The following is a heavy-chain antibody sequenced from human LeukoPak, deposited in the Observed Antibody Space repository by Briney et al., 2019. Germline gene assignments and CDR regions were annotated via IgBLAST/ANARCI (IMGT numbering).Heavy chain of an antibody. CDR3: AREGDSSGPSVGLDY. CDR2: VKHDGSEK. Sequence: GGSLRLSCAASGFTFSSYWMSWVRQAPGKGLERVANVKHDGSEKYYVDSVKGRFTISRDNAKNSLYLQMNSLRAEDTAVYYCAREGDSSGPSVGLDYWGQGTLVTVSS. D-gene: IGHD3-22*01. V-gene: IGHV3-7*01. J-gene: IGHJ4*02. CDR1: GFTFSSYW.